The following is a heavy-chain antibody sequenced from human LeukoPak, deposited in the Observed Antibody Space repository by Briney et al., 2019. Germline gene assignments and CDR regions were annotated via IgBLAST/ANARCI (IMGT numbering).Heavy chain of an antibody. D-gene: IGHD6-13*01. V-gene: IGHV3-23*01. Sequence: PGGSLRLSCAASGFTVSSNYMSWVRQAPGKGLEWVSAISGSGGSTYYADSVKGRFTISRDNSKNTLYLQMNSLRAEDTAVYYCRAGQQLVQGVWFDPWGQGTLVTVSS. CDR1: GFTVSSNY. CDR3: RAGQQLVQGVWFDP. J-gene: IGHJ5*02. CDR2: ISGSGGST.